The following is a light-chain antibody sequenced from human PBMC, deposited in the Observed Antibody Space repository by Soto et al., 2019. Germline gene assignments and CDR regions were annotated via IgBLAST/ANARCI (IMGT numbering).Light chain of an antibody. CDR1: QGISSY. J-gene: IGKJ2*01. CDR2: AAS. CDR3: QQVNSYPYT. V-gene: IGKV1-9*01. Sequence: DIQLTQSPSFLSASVGDRVTITCRASQGISSYLAWYQQKPGKAPKLLIYAASTLQSGVPSRFSGSGSGTEFTLTIGSLQPEDFATYYCQQVNSYPYTFGQGTKLEI.